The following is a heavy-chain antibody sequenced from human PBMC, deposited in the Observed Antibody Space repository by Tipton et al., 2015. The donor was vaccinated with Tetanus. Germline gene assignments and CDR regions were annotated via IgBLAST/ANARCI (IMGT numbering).Heavy chain of an antibody. CDR2: ISSTSSNI. V-gene: IGHV3-48*02. Sequence: SGFTFSSYSMNWVRQTPGKGLEWVSYISSTSSNIYYADSVKGRFTVSRDNARNSLHLQMNSLRDEDTAAYYCAREGRGYGGRLNDYWGQGTLVTVSS. CDR3: AREGRGYGGRLNDY. CDR1: GFTFSSYS. J-gene: IGHJ4*02. D-gene: IGHD5-12*01.